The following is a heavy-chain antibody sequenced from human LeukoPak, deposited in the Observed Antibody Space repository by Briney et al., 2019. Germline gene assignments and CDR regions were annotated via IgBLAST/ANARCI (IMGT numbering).Heavy chain of an antibody. D-gene: IGHD2-2*01. CDR3: ARVLIDIVVVPAAIRAFDI. V-gene: IGHV3-21*01. CDR2: ISSRSNYI. J-gene: IGHJ3*02. Sequence: PGGSLRLSCTASGSTFSSYSMNWVRQAPGKGLEWVSSISSRSNYIYYADSLKGRFTISRDNAKNSLYLQMNSLRAEDTAVYYCARVLIDIVVVPAAIRAFDIWGQGTMVTVSS. CDR1: GSTFSSYS.